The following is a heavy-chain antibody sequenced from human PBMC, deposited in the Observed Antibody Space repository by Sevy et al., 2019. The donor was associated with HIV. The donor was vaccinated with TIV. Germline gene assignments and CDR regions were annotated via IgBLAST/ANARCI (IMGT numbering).Heavy chain of an antibody. CDR1: GFTSSSYA. Sequence: GWSLRRSCAASGFTSSSYAMSWGRQPPGRGLEWVSTLSDSGVSTDYADSVKGRFTISRDNSKNILYLQMNRLRAEDTAVYYCARDRATSATGTLFDYWGQGTLVTVSS. CDR2: LSDSGVST. CDR3: ARDRATSATGTLFDY. V-gene: IGHV3-23*01. D-gene: IGHD3-9*01. J-gene: IGHJ4*02.